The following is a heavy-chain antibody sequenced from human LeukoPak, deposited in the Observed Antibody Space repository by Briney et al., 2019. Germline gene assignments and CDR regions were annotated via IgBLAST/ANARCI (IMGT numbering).Heavy chain of an antibody. J-gene: IGHJ4*02. CDR3: ARASLLVTHGY. V-gene: IGHV3-7*01. CDR2: IKQDGSET. CDR1: GFTFSSSW. D-gene: IGHD2-21*02. Sequence: GGSLRLSCAASGFTFSSSWMNWVRQAPGKGLEWVANIKQDGSETYYVDSVKGRFTVSRDSARNSLYLQMNSLRAEDTAVYYCARASLLVTHGYWGQGTLVTVSS.